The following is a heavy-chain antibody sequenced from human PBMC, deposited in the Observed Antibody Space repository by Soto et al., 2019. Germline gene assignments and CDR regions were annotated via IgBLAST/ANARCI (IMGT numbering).Heavy chain of an antibody. J-gene: IGHJ4*02. CDR3: AHTRDIVAPPSWFDY. Sequence: SGPTLVNPTQTLTLTCTFSGFSLSTSGVGVGWIRQPPGKALEWLALIYWDDDKRYSPSLNSRLTITKDTSKNQVVLTMTKMDPVDTATYYCAHTRDIVAPPSWFDYWGQGTLVTVSS. V-gene: IGHV2-5*02. CDR1: GFSLSTSGVG. CDR2: IYWDDDK. D-gene: IGHD5-12*01.